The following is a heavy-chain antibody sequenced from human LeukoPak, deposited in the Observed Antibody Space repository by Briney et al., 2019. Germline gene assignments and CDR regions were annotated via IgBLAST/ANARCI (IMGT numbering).Heavy chain of an antibody. V-gene: IGHV1-18*01. CDR1: GYTFTRYG. CDR2: ISAYNCNT. CDR3: ARDSSGGSCYEH. J-gene: IGHJ1*01. D-gene: IGHD2-15*01. Sequence: SVNVSCKASGYTFTRYGISWVRQAPVQGLEWMGWISAYNCNTNYAQKLQARVTITADTSTSQAHMEVRTRRCEDRGVYYGARDSSGGSCYEHWGQGTLVTVSS.